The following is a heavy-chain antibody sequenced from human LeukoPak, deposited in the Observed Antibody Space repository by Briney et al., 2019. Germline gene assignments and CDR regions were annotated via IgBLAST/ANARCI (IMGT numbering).Heavy chain of an antibody. CDR3: ARDGDPSIAVAGSGAFDI. CDR1: VFTFSSYA. CDR2: ISYDGSNK. J-gene: IGHJ3*02. D-gene: IGHD6-19*01. V-gene: IGHV3-30-3*01. Sequence: GGSLRLSCAASVFTFSSYAMHWVRQAPGKGLEWVAVISYDGSNKYYADSVKGRFTISRDNSKNTLYLQMNSLRAEDTAVYYCARDGDPSIAVAGSGAFDIWGQGTMVTVSS.